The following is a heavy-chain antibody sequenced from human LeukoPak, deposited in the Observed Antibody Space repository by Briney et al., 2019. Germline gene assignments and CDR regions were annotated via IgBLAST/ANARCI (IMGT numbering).Heavy chain of an antibody. Sequence: ASVKVSCKASGYTFTGYYMHWVRQAPGQGLEGMGWINPNSGGTNYAQKFQGRVTKTRDTSISTAYMEPSTLRSDDTAVYYCAREGAVGATDYWGKGTLVTVSS. CDR1: GYTFTGYY. CDR2: INPNSGGT. V-gene: IGHV1-2*02. J-gene: IGHJ4*02. CDR3: AREGAVGATDY. D-gene: IGHD1-26*01.